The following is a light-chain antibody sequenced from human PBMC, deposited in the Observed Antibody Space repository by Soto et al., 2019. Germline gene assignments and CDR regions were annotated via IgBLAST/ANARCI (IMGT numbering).Light chain of an antibody. CDR2: DND. V-gene: IGLV1-44*01. Sequence: QSVLTQPPSASGTPGQRVTISASGSSSNIGSNTVSWYQQLPGTAPKLLIYDNDERPSGVPARFFGSKSGTSASLAISGLQSEDEADYYCATWDDSRNGYVFGPGTKLTVL. J-gene: IGLJ1*01. CDR1: SSNIGSNT. CDR3: ATWDDSRNGYV.